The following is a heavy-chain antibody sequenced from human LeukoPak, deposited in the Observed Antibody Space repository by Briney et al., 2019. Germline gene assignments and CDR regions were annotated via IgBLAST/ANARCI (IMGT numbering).Heavy chain of an antibody. V-gene: IGHV5-51*01. CDR2: IYPGDSDT. J-gene: IGHJ4*02. Sequence: PGESLKISCKGSGYNFTSSWIGWLRQMPGKGLEGMGIIYPGDSDTRYSPSFQGQVTISADKSISTAYLQWSSLNTSDTAMYYCARYTDHYYFDYWGQGTLVTVSS. CDR1: GYNFTSSW. CDR3: ARYTDHYYFDY. D-gene: IGHD1-1*01.